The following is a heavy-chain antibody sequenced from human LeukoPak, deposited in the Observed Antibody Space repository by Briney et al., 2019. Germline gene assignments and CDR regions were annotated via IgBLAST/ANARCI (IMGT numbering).Heavy chain of an antibody. CDR2: IYYSGST. D-gene: IGHD3-10*01. CDR3: ARVGFSKWFDP. CDR1: GGSISSYY. Sequence: SETLSLTCTVSGGSISSYYWSWIRQPPGKGLEWIGYIYYSGSTNYNPSLKSRVTISVDTSKNQLSLKLSSVTAADTAVYYCARVGFSKWFDPWGQGTPVTVSS. J-gene: IGHJ5*02. V-gene: IGHV4-59*01.